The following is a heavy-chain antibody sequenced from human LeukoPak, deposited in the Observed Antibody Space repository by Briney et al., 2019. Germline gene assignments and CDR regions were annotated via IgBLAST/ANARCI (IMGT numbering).Heavy chain of an antibody. J-gene: IGHJ4*02. V-gene: IGHV1-2*02. CDR3: ARDGVGGLRLGELSYYY. Sequence: ASVKVSCKASGYTFTGYYMHWVRQAPGQGLEWMGWINPNSGGTNYAQKFQGRVTITADKSTSTAYMELSSLRSEDTAVYYCARDGVGGLRLGELSYYYWGQGTLVTVSS. CDR2: INPNSGGT. CDR1: GYTFTGYY. D-gene: IGHD3-16*02.